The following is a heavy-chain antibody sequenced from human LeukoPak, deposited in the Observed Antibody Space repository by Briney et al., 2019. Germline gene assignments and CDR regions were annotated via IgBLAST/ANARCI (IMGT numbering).Heavy chain of an antibody. V-gene: IGHV3-21*01. CDR2: ISSSGSYI. J-gene: IGHJ2*01. CDR1: GFTFSSYS. Sequence: PGGSLRLSCAASGFTFSSYSMNWVRQAPGKGLEWVSSISSSGSYIYYADSVKGRFSISIDVAKNSLYLQMDSLRGEDTAVYYCGKDLSIVYYMAYGGRGPRVTVSA. CDR3: GKDLSIVYYMAY. D-gene: IGHD3-3*01.